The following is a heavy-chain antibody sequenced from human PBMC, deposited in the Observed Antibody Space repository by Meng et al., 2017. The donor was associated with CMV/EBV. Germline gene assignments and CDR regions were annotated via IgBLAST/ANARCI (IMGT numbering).Heavy chain of an antibody. D-gene: IGHD2-21*01. CDR1: GFSFKTFA. CDR3: AKDYTATPYFFDS. CDR2: LSSGGGSS. V-gene: IGHV3-23*01. Sequence: SCEASGFSFKTFAMSWVRQGPGKGLEWVSSLSSGGGSSFYADSVKGRFDISRDDSKNTLYLQMSSLTADDTAVYYCAKDYTATPYFFDSWGQGVMVTVSS. J-gene: IGHJ4*02.